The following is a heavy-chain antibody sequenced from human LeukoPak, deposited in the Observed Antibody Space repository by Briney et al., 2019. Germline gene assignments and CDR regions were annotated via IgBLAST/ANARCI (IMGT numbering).Heavy chain of an antibody. CDR2: INPNSGGT. V-gene: IGHV1-2*02. D-gene: IGHD6-13*01. CDR1: GYTFTGYY. J-gene: IGHJ4*02. CDR3: ARDIIAAAAPPDY. Sequence: ASVKVSFKASGYTFTGYYMHWVRQAPGQGLEWMGWINPNSGGTNYAQKFQGRVTMTRDTSISTAYMELSRLRSDDTAVYYCARDIIAAAAPPDYWGQGTLVTVSS.